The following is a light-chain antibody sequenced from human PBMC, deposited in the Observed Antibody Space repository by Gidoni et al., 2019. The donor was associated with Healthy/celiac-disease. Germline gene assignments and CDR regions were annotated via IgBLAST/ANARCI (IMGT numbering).Light chain of an antibody. CDR1: QSVSSK. Sequence: EIVMTQSPATLSVSPGERATLSCRASQSVSSKLAWYQQTPGQAPRLLIYGASTRATGIPARFSGSGSGTEFTLTISRLQSEVFAVYYCQQYNNWPPWTFGHGTKVEIK. J-gene: IGKJ1*01. CDR3: QQYNNWPPWT. CDR2: GAS. V-gene: IGKV3-15*01.